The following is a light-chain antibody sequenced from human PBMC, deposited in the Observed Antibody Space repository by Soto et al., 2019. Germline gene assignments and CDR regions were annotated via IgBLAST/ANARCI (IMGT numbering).Light chain of an antibody. CDR2: KAS. V-gene: IGKV1-5*03. Sequence: DIQLTQSPSTLSASVGDRATITCRASQSISSWLAWYQQKQGKAPKLLVYKASSLESGVPSRFSGSGSGTEFTLTISTLQPDDFATYYCHQYEAYPLTFGGGTKVEI. CDR3: HQYEAYPLT. J-gene: IGKJ4*01. CDR1: QSISSW.